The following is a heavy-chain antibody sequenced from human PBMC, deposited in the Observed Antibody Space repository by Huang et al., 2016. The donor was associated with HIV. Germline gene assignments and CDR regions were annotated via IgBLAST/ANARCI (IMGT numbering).Heavy chain of an antibody. CDR3: ARSGFGVVITTTLDYYYMDV. Sequence: QVQLVQSGAEVKKPGASVKVSCEASNYNFGSHGISWVRQAPGQGLEWKGWIIVYNGDTKYAKKFQGRVTMTRETSTSTAYMELTSLRFDDTAVYYCARSGFGVVITTTLDYYYMDVWGTGTTVTVSS. J-gene: IGHJ6*03. V-gene: IGHV1-18*01. D-gene: IGHD3-3*01. CDR1: NYNFGSHG. CDR2: IIVYNGDT.